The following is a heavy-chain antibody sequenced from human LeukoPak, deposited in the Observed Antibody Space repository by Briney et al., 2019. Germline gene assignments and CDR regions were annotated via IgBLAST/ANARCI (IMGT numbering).Heavy chain of an antibody. CDR1: GFTFSSYW. Sequence: GGSLRLSCAASGFTFSSYWMHWVRQAPGKGLVWVSRINSDGSSTSYADSVKGRFTISRGNAKNTLYLQMNSLRAEDTAVYYCAKEMDIVVVVAATGFDYWGQGTLVTVSS. CDR3: AKEMDIVVVVAATGFDY. D-gene: IGHD2-15*01. CDR2: INSDGSST. J-gene: IGHJ4*02. V-gene: IGHV3-74*01.